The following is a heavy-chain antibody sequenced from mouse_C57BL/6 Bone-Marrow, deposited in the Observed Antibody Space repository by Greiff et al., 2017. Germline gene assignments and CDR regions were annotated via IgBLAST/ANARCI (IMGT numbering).Heavy chain of an antibody. V-gene: IGHV1-54*01. Sequence: VKLQQSGAELVRPGPSVKVSCKASGYAFTNYLIEWVKQRPGQGLEWVGVINPGSGGTNYNEKVKGKATLTADKSASTAYMQLSSLTSEDSAVYFCARYPYTAMDYWGQGTSVTVSS. CDR2: INPGSGGT. CDR1: GYAFTNYL. CDR3: ARYPYTAMDY. D-gene: IGHD2-10*01. J-gene: IGHJ4*01.